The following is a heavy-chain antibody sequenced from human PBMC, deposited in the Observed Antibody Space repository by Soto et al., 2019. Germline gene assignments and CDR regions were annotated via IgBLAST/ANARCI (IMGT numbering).Heavy chain of an antibody. J-gene: IGHJ5*01. V-gene: IGHV3-48*02. CDR3: ARARCYHAPCYSASDS. CDR2: ISTTSFTI. CDR1: GVSFSTYN. D-gene: IGHD2-15*01. Sequence: PGGSLRLSCSASGVSFSTYNMDWVRQAPGKGPEWIAYISTTSFTIYYADSVKGRFTISRDNDRNSLYLEMNSLRDEDTPVYYCARARCYHAPCYSASDSWGQGTLVTVSS.